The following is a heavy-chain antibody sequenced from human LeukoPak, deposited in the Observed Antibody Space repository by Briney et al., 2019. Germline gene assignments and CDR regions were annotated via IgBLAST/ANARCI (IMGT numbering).Heavy chain of an antibody. D-gene: IGHD4-17*01. CDR2: INWNGGST. Sequence: GGSLRLSCAASGFTFDDYGMSWVRHAPGKGLEWVSGINWNGGSTGYADSVKGRFTISRDNAKNSLYLQMNSLRAEDTALYYCARAATTLLYYYYMDVWGKGTTVTVSS. J-gene: IGHJ6*03. V-gene: IGHV3-20*04. CDR1: GFTFDDYG. CDR3: ARAATTLLYYYYMDV.